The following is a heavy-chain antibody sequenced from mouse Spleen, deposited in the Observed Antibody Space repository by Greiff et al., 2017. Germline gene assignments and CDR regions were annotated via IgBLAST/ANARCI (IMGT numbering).Heavy chain of an antibody. CDR3: ARWATYYYGSRRTCYFDY. D-gene: IGHD1-1*01. J-gene: IGHJ2*01. V-gene: IGHV1-22*01. CDR1: GYTFTDYN. CDR2: INPNNGGT. Sequence: EVQLQESGPELVKPGASVKMSCKASGYTFTDYNMHWVKQSHGKSLEWIGYINPNNGGTSYNQKFKGKATLTVNKSSSTAYMELRSLTSEDSAVYYCARWATYYYGSRRTCYFDYWGQGTTLTVSS.